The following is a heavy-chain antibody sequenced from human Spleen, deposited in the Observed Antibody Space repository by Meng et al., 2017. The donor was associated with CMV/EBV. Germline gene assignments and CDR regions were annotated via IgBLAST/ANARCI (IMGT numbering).Heavy chain of an antibody. J-gene: IGHJ4*02. Sequence: GESLKISCAASGFTFSNAWMSWVRQAPGKGLEWVGRIKSKTDGGTTDYAAPVKGRFTISRDDSKNTLYLQMNSLKTEDTAVYYCTTSPDRLWLGDLNFDYWGQGTLVTVSS. CDR2: IKSKTDGGTT. D-gene: IGHD3-10*01. CDR3: TTSPDRLWLGDLNFDY. CDR1: GFTFSNAW. V-gene: IGHV3-15*01.